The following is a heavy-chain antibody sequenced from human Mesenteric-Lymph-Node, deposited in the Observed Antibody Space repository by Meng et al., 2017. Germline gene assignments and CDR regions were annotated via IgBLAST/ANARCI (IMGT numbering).Heavy chain of an antibody. V-gene: IGHV3-7*03. D-gene: IGHD1-26*01. CDR3: AKSGGPRWYFDL. J-gene: IGHJ2*01. CDR1: GFIFSRSW. CDR2: TNPDGSGK. Sequence: GGSLRLSCGASGFIFSRSWMSWVRQAPGKGLEWVANTNPDGSGKYYVDSVKGRFTISRDNAKNSLHLQMNSLRAEDTAVYYCAKSGGPRWYFDLWGRGTLVTVSS.